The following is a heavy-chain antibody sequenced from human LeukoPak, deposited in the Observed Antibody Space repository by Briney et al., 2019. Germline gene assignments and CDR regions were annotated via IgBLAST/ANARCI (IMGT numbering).Heavy chain of an antibody. CDR3: ARGPDPLYVWGSYLIEYYFDY. CDR1: GFTFSSYS. J-gene: IGHJ4*02. CDR2: ISSSSSYV. D-gene: IGHD3-16*02. Sequence: GGSLRLSCAASGFTFSSYSMNWVRQAPGKGLEWVSSISSSSSYVYYADSVKGRFTISRDNAKNSLYLQMNSLRAEDTAVYYCARGPDPLYVWGSYLIEYYFDYWGQGTLVTVSS. V-gene: IGHV3-21*01.